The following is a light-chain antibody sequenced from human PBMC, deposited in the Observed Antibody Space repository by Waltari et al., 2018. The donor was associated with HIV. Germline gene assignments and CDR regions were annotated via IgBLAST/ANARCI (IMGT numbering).Light chain of an antibody. Sequence: QSALTQPRSVSGSPGQSVTFSCTGTSSDVGGYNYVSWYQQHPGKAPKLMIYDVSKRPSGFPARFSGSKAGNTASLTISGLQAEDEADYYCCSYAGSYTRFGGGTKLTVL. CDR1: SSDVGGYNY. CDR3: CSYAGSYTR. V-gene: IGLV2-11*01. CDR2: DVS. J-gene: IGLJ2*01.